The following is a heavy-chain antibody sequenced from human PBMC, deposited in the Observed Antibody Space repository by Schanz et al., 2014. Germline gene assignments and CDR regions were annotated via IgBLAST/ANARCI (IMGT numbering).Heavy chain of an antibody. CDR3: ARGPSRGNYYVKEYYFDY. V-gene: IGHV4-34*02. Sequence: QVQLQQWGAGLLKPSETLSLTCAVYGGSFSDYYWNWFRQPPGKVLGWIGEINHTGSTTYNPSHKSRVTISQDTTKNQFSLKLRLAPAADTAVYYCARGPSRGNYYVKEYYFDYWGQGTLVTVSS. J-gene: IGHJ4*02. D-gene: IGHD1-26*01. CDR1: GGSFSDYY. CDR2: INHTGST.